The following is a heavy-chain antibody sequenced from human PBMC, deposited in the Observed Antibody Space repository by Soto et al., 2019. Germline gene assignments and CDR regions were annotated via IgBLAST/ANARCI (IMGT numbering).Heavy chain of an antibody. Sequence: QVQLVESEGGVVQPGRSLRLSCAASGFIFSSYGMHWVRQAPGKGLVWVAVISYDGSNKYYADSVKGRFTISRDNSKNTLYLQMNSRRDEDTAVYYCAKDYHDFWSRGSYGMDVWGQGTTVT. D-gene: IGHD3-3*01. CDR3: AKDYHDFWSRGSYGMDV. V-gene: IGHV3-30*18. CDR1: GFIFSSYG. CDR2: ISYDGSNK. J-gene: IGHJ6*02.